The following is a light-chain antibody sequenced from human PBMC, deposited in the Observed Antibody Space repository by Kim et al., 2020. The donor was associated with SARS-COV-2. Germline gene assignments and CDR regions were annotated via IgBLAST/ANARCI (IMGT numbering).Light chain of an antibody. V-gene: IGKV3-11*01. CDR2: EAS. Sequence: EIVLTQSPATLSLSPGEIATLSCRASQSLNTFLAWYQHKPGRAPRLLIYEASNRAPGVPVRFSGSGSGTDFALTISNLEPEDSAVYYCQRRDNWPPFTSGQGTKLEI. CDR3: QRRDNWPPFT. CDR1: QSLNTF. J-gene: IGKJ2*01.